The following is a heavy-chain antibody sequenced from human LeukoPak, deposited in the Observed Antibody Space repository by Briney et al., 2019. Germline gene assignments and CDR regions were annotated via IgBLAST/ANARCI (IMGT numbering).Heavy chain of an antibody. V-gene: IGHV3-21*01. J-gene: IGHJ4*02. D-gene: IGHD5-18*01. CDR2: ISSSSSYI. Sequence: GGSLRLSCAASGFTFSSYSMKWVRQAPGKGLEWVSSISSSSSYIYYADSVKGRFTISRDNATNSLYLQMNRLKAKCTALNERARAMFTFPSFDYWGQGTMVTVSS. CDR3: ARAMFTFPSFDY. CDR1: GFTFSSYS.